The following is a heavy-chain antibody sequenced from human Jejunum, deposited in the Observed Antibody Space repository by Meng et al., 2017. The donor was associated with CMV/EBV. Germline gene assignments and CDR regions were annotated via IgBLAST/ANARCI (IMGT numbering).Heavy chain of an antibody. V-gene: IGHV1-69*10. J-gene: IGHJ1*01. CDR1: GGTLKRYA. CDR2: IIPVTDIV. D-gene: IGHD2-15*01. CDR3: ARDSVAASFSAEYFQH. Sequence: GGTLKRYAIAWLRQAPGQGLEWMGGIIPVTDIVNYAQEFQGRLTITADKSTDTAYMELTSLTSDDTAVYYCARDSVAASFSAEYFQHWGQGTLVTVSS.